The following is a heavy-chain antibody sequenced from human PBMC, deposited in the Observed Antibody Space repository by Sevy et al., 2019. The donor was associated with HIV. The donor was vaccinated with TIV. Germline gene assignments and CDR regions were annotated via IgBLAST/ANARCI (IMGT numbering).Heavy chain of an antibody. J-gene: IGHJ3*02. CDR3: ARDRYSGSYYERAFDI. D-gene: IGHD1-26*01. V-gene: IGHV3-21*01. Sequence: GGSLRLSCAASGFTFSSYSMNWVRQAPGKGLEWVSSISSSSSYIYYAHSVKGRFTISRDNAKNSLYLQMNSLRAEDTAVYYCARDRYSGSYYERAFDIWGQGTMVTVSS. CDR2: ISSSSSYI. CDR1: GFTFSSYS.